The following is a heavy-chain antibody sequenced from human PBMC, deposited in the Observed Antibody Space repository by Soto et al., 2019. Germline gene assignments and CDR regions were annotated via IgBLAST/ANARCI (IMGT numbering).Heavy chain of an antibody. D-gene: IGHD2-2*03. CDR2: IIPIFGTT. J-gene: IGHJ6*02. V-gene: IGHV1-69*13. CDR3: GSVGYCSSTNCLFYYYHYGMDV. Sequence: SVKVSCKTSGGTFSSYAISWVRQAPGRGLEWMGGIIPIFGTTNYAQNFRARVTITADESTSTAYMELSSLTSEDTAVYYCGSVGYCSSTNCLFYYYHYGMDVWGQGTTVTVSS. CDR1: GGTFSSYA.